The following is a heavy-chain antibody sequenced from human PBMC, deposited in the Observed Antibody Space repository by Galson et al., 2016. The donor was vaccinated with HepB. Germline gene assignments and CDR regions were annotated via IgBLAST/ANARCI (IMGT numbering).Heavy chain of an antibody. CDR3: AKVGWREYDGY. J-gene: IGHJ4*02. CDR2: ISGSRGNT. D-gene: IGHD3-10*01. CDR1: GFTFSMYG. Sequence: LRLSCAASGFTFSMYGMSWVRQAPGKGLGWVSSISGSRGNTYYADFVKGRFTISRDNSKNTVYPQMSSLRVDDTAVYYCAKVGWREYDGYWGQGTLVTVSS. V-gene: IGHV3-23*01.